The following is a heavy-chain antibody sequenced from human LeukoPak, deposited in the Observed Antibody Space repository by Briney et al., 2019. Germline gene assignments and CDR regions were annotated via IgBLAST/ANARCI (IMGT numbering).Heavy chain of an antibody. CDR2: IYSGGST. V-gene: IGHV3-66*04. D-gene: IGHD3-3*01. CDR1: GFTVSSNY. CDR3: AKPPNNGYYCFDY. J-gene: IGHJ4*02. Sequence: GGSLRLSCAASGFTVSSNYMSWVRQAPGKGLEWVSVIYSGGSTYYADSVKGRFTISRDNSKNTLYLQMNSLRAEDTAVYYCAKPPNNGYYCFDYWGQGTLVTVSS.